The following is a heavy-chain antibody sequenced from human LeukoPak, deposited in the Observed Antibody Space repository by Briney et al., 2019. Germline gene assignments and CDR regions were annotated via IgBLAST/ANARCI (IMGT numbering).Heavy chain of an antibody. CDR2: VSGNGDSA. D-gene: IGHD6-6*01. Sequence: GGSLRLSCAASGFTFSNYAMSWVRQAAGKGLEWVSGVSGNGDSAYYADSVKGRCTISRDNSKNTLYLQMNSLRAEDTAVYYCARGRYGSSSSPIDYWGQGTLV. J-gene: IGHJ4*02. V-gene: IGHV3-23*01. CDR3: ARGRYGSSSSPIDY. CDR1: GFTFSNYA.